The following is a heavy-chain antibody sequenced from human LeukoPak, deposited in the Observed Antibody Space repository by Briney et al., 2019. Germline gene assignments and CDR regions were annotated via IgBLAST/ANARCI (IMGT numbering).Heavy chain of an antibody. CDR2: IIPIFGTA. D-gene: IGHD2-21*02. J-gene: IGHJ3*02. CDR3: AKSAVVTEPLCAFDI. CDR1: GGTFSSYA. V-gene: IGHV1-69*13. Sequence: GASVKVSCKASGGTFSSYAISWVRQAPGQGPEWMGGIIPIFGTANYAQKFQGRVTITADESTSTAYMELSSLRSEDTAVYYCAKSAVVTEPLCAFDIWGQGTMVTVSS.